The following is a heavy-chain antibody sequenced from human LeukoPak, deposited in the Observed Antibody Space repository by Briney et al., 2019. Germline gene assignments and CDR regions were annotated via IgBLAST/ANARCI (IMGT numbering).Heavy chain of an antibody. J-gene: IGHJ2*01. CDR1: GGSISSYY. CDR2: IYSSGST. Sequence: SETLSLTCTVSGGSISSYYWSWIRQPAGKGLEWIGRIYSSGSTNYNPSLKSRVTMSVDTSKNQFSLKLSSVTAADTAVYNCARGQYHLLYWYFDLWGRGTLVTVSS. V-gene: IGHV4-4*07. CDR3: ARGQYHLLYWYFDL. D-gene: IGHD2-2*01.